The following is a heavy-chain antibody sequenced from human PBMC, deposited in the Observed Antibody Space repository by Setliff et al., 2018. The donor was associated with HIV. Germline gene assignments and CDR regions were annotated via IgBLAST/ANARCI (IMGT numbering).Heavy chain of an antibody. J-gene: IGHJ4*02. V-gene: IGHV1-18*01. D-gene: IGHD3-22*01. CDR2: ISANNGNT. Sequence: GASVKVSCKASGYTFINYGISWVRQAPGQGLEWMGWISANNGNTNYAQKFQGRVTMTTAKSTSTAYMELSSLRSEDTAVYYCATAPTMKVVYSGFWGQGTLVTVSS. CDR3: ATAPTMKVVYSGF. CDR1: GYTFINYG.